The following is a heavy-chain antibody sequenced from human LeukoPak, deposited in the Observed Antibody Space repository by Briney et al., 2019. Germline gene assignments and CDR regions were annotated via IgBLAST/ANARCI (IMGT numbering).Heavy chain of an antibody. CDR2: ISYDGSHK. V-gene: IGHV3-30-3*01. J-gene: IGHJ4*02. CDR3: ARGFQIEMATMVY. D-gene: IGHD5-24*01. CDR1: GFTFSSYL. Sequence: GGSLRLSCAASGFTFSSYLMRWVRQGPGKGLEWVAIISYDGSHKYYADSVKGRFTISRDNSKNTLYLQMNSLGPEDTAMYYCARGFQIEMATMVYWGQGTLVTVSS.